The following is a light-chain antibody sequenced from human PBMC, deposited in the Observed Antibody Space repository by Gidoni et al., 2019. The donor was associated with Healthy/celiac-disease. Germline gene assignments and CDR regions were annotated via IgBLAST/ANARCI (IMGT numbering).Light chain of an antibody. Sequence: QSALPQPASVSGSPAQSITISCTGTSSAVGGYNYVSWYQQHPGKAPKHMIYEVSNRPSGVSNRFSGSKSGNTASLTISGLQAEDEADYYCSSYTSSSSYVFGTGTKVTVL. J-gene: IGLJ1*01. CDR3: SSYTSSSSYV. CDR1: SSAVGGYNY. CDR2: EVS. V-gene: IGLV2-14*01.